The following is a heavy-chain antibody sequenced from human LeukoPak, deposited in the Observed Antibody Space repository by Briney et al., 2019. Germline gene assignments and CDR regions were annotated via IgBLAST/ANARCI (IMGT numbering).Heavy chain of an antibody. J-gene: IGHJ6*03. CDR2: IWSDGSNK. D-gene: IGHD4-23*01. CDR1: GFTFSSFD. V-gene: IGHV3-33*06. Sequence: QSGGSLRLSCAASGFTFSSFDMHWVRQAPGKGLEWVAVIWSDGSNKYYADSVKGRFTISRDNSKNTLYLQMSSLRAEDTAVYYCAKDRWPSGVYYMDVWGKGTTVTVSS. CDR3: AKDRWPSGVYYMDV.